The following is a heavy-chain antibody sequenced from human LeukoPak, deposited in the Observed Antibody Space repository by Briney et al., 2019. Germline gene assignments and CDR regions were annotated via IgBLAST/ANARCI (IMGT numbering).Heavy chain of an antibody. V-gene: IGHV5-51*01. CDR1: GYSFTSYW. J-gene: IGHJ4*02. D-gene: IGHD2-21*02. CDR3: ARQAYCGGDCSANFDY. CDR2: IYPGDSDT. Sequence: AGESLKISCKGSGYSFTSYWIGWVRQMPGKGLEWMGIIYPGDSDTRYSPSFQGQVTISADKSISTAYLQWSSLKASDTAMYYCARQAYCGGDCSANFDYWGQGTLVTVSS.